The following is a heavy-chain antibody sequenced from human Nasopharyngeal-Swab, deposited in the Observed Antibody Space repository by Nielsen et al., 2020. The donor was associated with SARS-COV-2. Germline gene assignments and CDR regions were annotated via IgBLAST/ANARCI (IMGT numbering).Heavy chain of an antibody. CDR3: ASGPRWSYLQFDN. V-gene: IGHV3-74*01. D-gene: IGHD1-26*01. CDR2: INLDGSTT. CDR1: GFTFSNYW. Sequence: GGSLRLSCAASGFTFSNYWRHWVRQAPGKGLVWVSRINLDGSTTSYADSVRGRFTISRDNAKNTLYLQMNSLRAEDTAVYYCASGPRWSYLQFDNWGQGTLVTVSS. J-gene: IGHJ4*02.